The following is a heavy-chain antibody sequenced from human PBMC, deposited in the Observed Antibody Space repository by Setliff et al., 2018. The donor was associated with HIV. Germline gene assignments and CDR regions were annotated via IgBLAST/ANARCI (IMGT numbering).Heavy chain of an antibody. Sequence: SETLSLTCAVYGGSLSGSYYWSWIRQPAGKGLEWIGYIYTTGSTYYNPSLKSRVTISVDTSKNQFSLNLTSVTAANTAVYYCARSKTFYDFWGGYYTHGAFKIWGLGTMVTVSS. CDR3: ARSKTFYDFWGGYYTHGAFKI. D-gene: IGHD3-3*01. J-gene: IGHJ3*02. V-gene: IGHV4-61*10. CDR2: IYTTGST. CDR1: GGSLSGSYY.